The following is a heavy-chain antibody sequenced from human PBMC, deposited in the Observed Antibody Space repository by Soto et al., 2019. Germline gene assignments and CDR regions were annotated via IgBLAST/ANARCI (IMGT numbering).Heavy chain of an antibody. CDR3: ARYYDSSGYYYRAPFDP. Sequence: GESLKISCKGSGYSFTSYWIDWVRQMPGKGLEWMGIIYPGDSDTRYSPSFQGQVTISADRSISTAYLQWSSLKASDTGMYYCARYYDSSGYYYRAPFDPWGQGTLVTVSS. J-gene: IGHJ5*02. V-gene: IGHV5-51*01. CDR2: IYPGDSDT. D-gene: IGHD3-22*01. CDR1: GYSFTSYW.